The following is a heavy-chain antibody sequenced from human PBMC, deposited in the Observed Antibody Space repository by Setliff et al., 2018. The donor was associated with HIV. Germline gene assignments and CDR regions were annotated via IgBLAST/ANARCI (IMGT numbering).Heavy chain of an antibody. Sequence: LRLSCAASGFSFSTYAMHWVRQAPGKGLEWVSVISYDGSSESHADSVKGRFTISRDNSKNTLYLQMNSLGPEDTAVYYCAKGNGWYPYFDYWGRGTLVTVSS. CDR3: AKGNGWYPYFDY. CDR1: GFSFSTYA. D-gene: IGHD6-19*01. CDR2: ISYDGSSE. V-gene: IGHV3-30*04. J-gene: IGHJ4*02.